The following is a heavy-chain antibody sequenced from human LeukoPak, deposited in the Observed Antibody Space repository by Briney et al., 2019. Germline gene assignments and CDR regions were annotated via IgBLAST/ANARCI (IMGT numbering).Heavy chain of an antibody. Sequence: PGGSLRLSCAASGFSFSRYWMSWVRQAPVRGLEWVANIRPDGREIYYVDSVKGRFTISRDNANNAVYLHMKSLRLEDTAIYYCAGDKVEGPTKFDSWGQGVRVTVSS. CDR2: IRPDGREI. D-gene: IGHD5-24*01. CDR1: GFSFSRYW. V-gene: IGHV3-7*01. CDR3: AGDKVEGPTKFDS. J-gene: IGHJ5*01.